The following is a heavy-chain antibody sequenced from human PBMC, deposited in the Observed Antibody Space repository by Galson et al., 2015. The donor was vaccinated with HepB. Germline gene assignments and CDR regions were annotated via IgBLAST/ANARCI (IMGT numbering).Heavy chain of an antibody. J-gene: IGHJ4*02. CDR3: ARDSPTVEPLIGIRRYYYFDY. Sequence: SVKVSCKASGYTFTSYGISWVRQAPGQGLEWMGWISAYNGNTNYAQKLQGRVTMTTDTSTSTAYMELRSLRSDDTAVYCCARDSPTVEPLIGIRRYYYFDYWGQGTLVTVSS. V-gene: IGHV1-18*01. CDR2: ISAYNGNT. D-gene: IGHD4-23*01. CDR1: GYTFTSYG.